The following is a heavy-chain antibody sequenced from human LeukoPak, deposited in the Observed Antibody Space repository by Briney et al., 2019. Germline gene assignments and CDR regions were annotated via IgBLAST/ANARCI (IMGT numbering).Heavy chain of an antibody. CDR1: GFTFSSYA. V-gene: IGHV3-23*01. D-gene: IGHD4-17*01. Sequence: GGSLRLSCTASGFTFSSYAMTWVRQAPGKGLEWVSSISGSGGSTQYAASVQGRFTISRDNSKNTLYLQMNSLRAEDTAVYYCAKDPNGDYIGTFDIWGQGTMVTVSS. CDR2: ISGSGGST. CDR3: AKDPNGDYIGTFDI. J-gene: IGHJ3*02.